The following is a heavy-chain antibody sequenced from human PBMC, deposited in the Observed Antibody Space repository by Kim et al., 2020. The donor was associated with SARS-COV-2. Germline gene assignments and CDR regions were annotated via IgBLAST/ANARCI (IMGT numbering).Heavy chain of an antibody. Sequence: GGSLRLSCAASGFTVSSNYMSWVRQAPGKVLEWVSVIYSGGSTYYADSVKGRFTIPRDNSKNTQYLQMNSLRAEDTAEYYCARESPGSAAAGDYFDYWGQGTLDTVSS. CDR2: IYSGGST. J-gene: IGHJ4*02. D-gene: IGHD6-13*01. V-gene: IGHV3-53*01. CDR1: GFTVSSNY. CDR3: ARESPGSAAAGDYFDY.